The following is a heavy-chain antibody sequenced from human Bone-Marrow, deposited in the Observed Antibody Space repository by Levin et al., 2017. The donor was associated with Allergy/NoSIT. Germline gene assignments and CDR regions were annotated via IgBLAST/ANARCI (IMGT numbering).Heavy chain of an antibody. V-gene: IGHV3-21*06. CDR1: GFTFSSWS. Sequence: PGGSLRLSCAASGFTFSSWSMSWVRQPPGKGLEWVSSISGTSRTIYYADSVKGRFTISRDNAKNSVYLQMNSLRDEDTAVYYCAREATYSSGQRGDWFDPWGQGTLVTVSS. J-gene: IGHJ5*02. CDR3: AREATYSSGQRGDWFDP. CDR2: ISGTSRTI. D-gene: IGHD6-19*01.